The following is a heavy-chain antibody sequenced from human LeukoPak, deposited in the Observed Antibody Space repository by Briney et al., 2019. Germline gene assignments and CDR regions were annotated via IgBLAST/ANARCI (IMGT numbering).Heavy chain of an antibody. D-gene: IGHD3-16*01. Sequence: GGSLRLSCAASGFTFSSYAMHWVRQAPGKGLEWVAVISYDGSNKYYADSVKGRFTISRDNSKNTLYLQMNSLRAEDTAVYYCATLTRGSFDYWGQGTLVTVSS. CDR3: ATLTRGSFDY. V-gene: IGHV3-30-3*01. J-gene: IGHJ4*02. CDR1: GFTFSSYA. CDR2: ISYDGSNK.